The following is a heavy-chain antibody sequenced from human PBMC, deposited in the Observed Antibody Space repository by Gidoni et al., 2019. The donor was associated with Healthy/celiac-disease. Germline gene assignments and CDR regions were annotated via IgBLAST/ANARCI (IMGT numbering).Heavy chain of an antibody. CDR2: IWYDGSNK. D-gene: IGHD2-15*01. V-gene: IGHV3-33*01. CDR3: AREGVVVVAATATWCDY. Sequence: QVQLVESGGGLVQPGRSLRLSCAASGFTFSSYGMHWVRQAPGKGLEWVAVIWYDGSNKYYADSVKGRFTISRDNSKNTLYLQMNSLRAEDTAVYYCAREGVVVVAATATWCDYWGQGTLVTVSS. CDR1: GFTFSSYG. J-gene: IGHJ4*02.